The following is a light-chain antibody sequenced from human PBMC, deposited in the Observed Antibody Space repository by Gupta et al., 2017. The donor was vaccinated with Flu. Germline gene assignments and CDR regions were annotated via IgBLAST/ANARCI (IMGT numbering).Light chain of an antibody. Sequence: SSEVGKNAVYWDLHLPAHAPTLLTYNDDPLPSGASAPFSGSRSATSATLTISLLQSEDEDDYYCDTWDYSRNGWVFGGGTKLTVL. CDR1: SSEVGKNA. V-gene: IGLV1-36*01. J-gene: IGLJ3*02. CDR3: DTWDYSRNGWV. CDR2: NDD.